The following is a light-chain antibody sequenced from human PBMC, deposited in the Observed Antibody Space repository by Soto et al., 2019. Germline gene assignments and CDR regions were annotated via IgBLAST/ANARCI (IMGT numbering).Light chain of an antibody. CDR2: KAS. CDR1: QSITGW. CDR3: QQYNPYSPWT. J-gene: IGKJ1*01. Sequence: DIQMTQSPSTLSASVGDRVTITCRASQSITGWLAWFQQKPGKPPKLLISKASNFESGVPSRFSGSGSGTVFTLTISGLQPDDFASYYCQQYNPYSPWTFGQGTKVEIK. V-gene: IGKV1-5*03.